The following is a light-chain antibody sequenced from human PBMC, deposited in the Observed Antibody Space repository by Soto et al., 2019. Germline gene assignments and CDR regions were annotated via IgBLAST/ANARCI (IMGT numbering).Light chain of an antibody. Sequence: EIVLTQSPGTLSLSPGERATLSCRASQSVSSSYLAWYQQKPGQAPRLLIYGASSRATGIPDRFSGSGSGTYFTVTISRQETEDRPVYYCRHNGSTPYTFGQGTKLEIQ. CDR2: GAS. J-gene: IGKJ2*01. CDR1: QSVSSSY. V-gene: IGKV3-20*01. CDR3: RHNGSTPYT.